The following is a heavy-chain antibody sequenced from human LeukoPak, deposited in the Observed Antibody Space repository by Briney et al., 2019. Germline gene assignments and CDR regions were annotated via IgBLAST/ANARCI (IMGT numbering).Heavy chain of an antibody. CDR2: ISAYNGNT. J-gene: IGHJ6*02. CDR1: GYTFTSYG. D-gene: IGHD6-13*01. Sequence: ASVKVSCEASGYTFTSYGISWVRQAPGQGLEWMGWISAYNGNTNYAQKLQGRVTMTTDTSTSTAYMELRSLRSDDTAVYYCARDGSSWRPHYYYGMDVWGQGTTVTVSS. V-gene: IGHV1-18*01. CDR3: ARDGSSWRPHYYYGMDV.